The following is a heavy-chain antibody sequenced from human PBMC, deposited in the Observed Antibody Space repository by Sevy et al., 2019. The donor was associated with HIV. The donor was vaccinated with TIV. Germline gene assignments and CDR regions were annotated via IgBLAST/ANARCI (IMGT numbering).Heavy chain of an antibody. D-gene: IGHD6-13*01. CDR3: ARDAGYSVNWYPRFDP. V-gene: IGHV3-30*03. CDR2: IPYDGSHK. J-gene: IGHJ5*02. CDR1: AFTFSTYA. Sequence: GGSLRLSCAASAFTFSTYAMHWVRQAPGKGLEWVAVIPYDGSHKYYADSVKGRFTISSDDSKSSLYLQMHTLRAEDTAVYYWARDAGYSVNWYPRFDPWGQGTLVTVSS.